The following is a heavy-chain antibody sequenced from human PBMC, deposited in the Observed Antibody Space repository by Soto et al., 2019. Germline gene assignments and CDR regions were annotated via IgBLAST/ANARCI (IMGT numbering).Heavy chain of an antibody. V-gene: IGHV4-31*03. Sequence: SETLSLTCTVSGGSIISGGYYWIWIRQHPGKGLEWIGYIYYSGSTYYNPSLKSRVTISVDTSKNQFSLKLSSVTAADTAVYYCARDRGRGYCSGGSCFDRWFDPWGQGTLVTVSS. D-gene: IGHD2-15*01. CDR1: GGSIISGGYY. CDR3: ARDRGRGYCSGGSCFDRWFDP. J-gene: IGHJ5*02. CDR2: IYYSGST.